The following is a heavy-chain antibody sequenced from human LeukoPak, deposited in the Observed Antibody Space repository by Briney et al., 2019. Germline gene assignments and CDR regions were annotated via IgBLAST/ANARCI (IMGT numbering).Heavy chain of an antibody. V-gene: IGHV1-18*01. CDR1: GYTFTSYG. CDR3: AREASTTWPNWFDP. J-gene: IGHJ5*02. D-gene: IGHD1-14*01. Sequence: ASVKVSCKASGYTFTSYGISWVRQAPGQGLEWMGWISAYNGDTKYAQNFQGRVSITTDTSTSTAYMDLRSLGSDDTAVYYCAREASTTWPNWFDPWGQGTLVGVSS. CDR2: ISAYNGDT.